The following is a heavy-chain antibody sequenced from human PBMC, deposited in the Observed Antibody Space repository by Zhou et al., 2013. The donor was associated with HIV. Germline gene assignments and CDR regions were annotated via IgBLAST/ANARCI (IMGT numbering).Heavy chain of an antibody. V-gene: IGHV1-69*12. J-gene: IGHJ6*03. CDR1: GGTFSSYA. CDR3: ARDEMATPLGYYYMDV. CDR2: IIPFFGTP. Sequence: QVHLVQSGAEVKKPGTSVKVSCKTSGGTFSSYAISWVRQAPGQGLEWMGGIIPFFGTPNYAQKFQGRVAITAAESTSTAYMELSSLRSEDTAVYYCARDEMATPLGYYYMDVWGKGTTVTVSS. D-gene: IGHD5-12*01.